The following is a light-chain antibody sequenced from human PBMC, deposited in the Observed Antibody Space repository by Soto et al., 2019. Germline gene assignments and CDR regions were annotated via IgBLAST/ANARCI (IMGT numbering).Light chain of an antibody. Sequence: QSVLTQPPSVSGAPGQRVTISCTGTSSNIGAGYDVHWYQQLPGTAPKLLIYGNNNRPSGVPDRFSGSKSGTSASLAITGLQAEDEADYYCQSYDSSLSAYVFGPGTKLPVL. CDR3: QSYDSSLSAYV. J-gene: IGLJ1*01. V-gene: IGLV1-40*01. CDR2: GNN. CDR1: SSNIGAGYD.